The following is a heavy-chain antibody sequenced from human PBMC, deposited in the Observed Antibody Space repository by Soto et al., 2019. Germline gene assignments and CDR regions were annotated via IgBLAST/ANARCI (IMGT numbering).Heavy chain of an antibody. J-gene: IGHJ6*02. CDR1: GGTFSSYA. CDR3: ARDFILYSSGYYPDYYYYYGMDA. Sequence: ASVKVSCKASGGTFSSYAISWVRQAPGQGLEWMGGIIPIFGTANYAQKFQGRVTITADKSTSTAYMELSSLRSEDTAVYYCARDFILYSSGYYPDYYYYYGMDACGLGTTVTVS. V-gene: IGHV1-69*06. CDR2: IIPIFGTA. D-gene: IGHD3-22*01.